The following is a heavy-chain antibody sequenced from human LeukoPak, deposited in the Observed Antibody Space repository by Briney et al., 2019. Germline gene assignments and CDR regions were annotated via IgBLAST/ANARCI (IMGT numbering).Heavy chain of an antibody. Sequence: SETLSLTCAVYGGSFSGYYWSWIRQPPGKGLEWIGEINHSGSTNYNPSLKSRVTMSVDTSKNQFSLKLSSVTAADTAVYYCARSRPSYYDYVWGSRPLRGNWFDPWGQGTLVTVSS. CDR2: INHSGST. D-gene: IGHD3-16*01. CDR1: GGSFSGYY. CDR3: ARSRPSYYDYVWGSRPLRGNWFDP. J-gene: IGHJ5*02. V-gene: IGHV4-34*01.